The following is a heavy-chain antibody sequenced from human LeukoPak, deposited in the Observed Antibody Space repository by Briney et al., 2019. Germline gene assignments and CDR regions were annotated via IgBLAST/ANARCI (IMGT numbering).Heavy chain of an antibody. CDR3: ARDGNYGGNSGVWFDP. CDR2: ISSSSSTI. J-gene: IGHJ5*02. V-gene: IGHV3-48*04. D-gene: IGHD4-23*01. CDR1: GFTFSSYS. Sequence: GGSLRLSCAASGFTFSSYSMNWVRQAPGKGLEWVSYISSSSSTIYYADSVKGRFTISRDNAKNSLYLQMNSLRAEDTAVYYCARDGNYGGNSGVWFDPWGQGTLVTVSS.